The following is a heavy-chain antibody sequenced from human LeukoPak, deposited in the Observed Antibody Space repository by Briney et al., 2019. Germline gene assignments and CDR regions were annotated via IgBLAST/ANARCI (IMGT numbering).Heavy chain of an antibody. CDR1: GFTFSSYA. CDR3: AKDLDIVDAFDI. V-gene: IGHV3-23*01. Sequence: PGGSLRLSCAASGFTFSSYAMSWVRQAARKMLEWVSAISGSGVSTYYADSVKGRFTISRDNSKNTLYLQMNSLGAEDTAVYYCAKDLDIVDAFDIWGQGTMVTVSS. J-gene: IGHJ3*02. D-gene: IGHD5-12*01. CDR2: ISGSGVST.